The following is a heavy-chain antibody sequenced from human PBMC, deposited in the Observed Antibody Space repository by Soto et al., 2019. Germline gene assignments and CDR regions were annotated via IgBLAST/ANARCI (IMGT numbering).Heavy chain of an antibody. V-gene: IGHV1-69*01. D-gene: IGHD2-15*01. CDR3: ARGPEVVAAERYWYGMDV. J-gene: IGHJ6*02. CDR2: IIPIFGTA. Sequence: QGQLVQSGAEVKKPGSSVKVSCKASGGTFSSYAISWVRQAPGQGLEWMGGIIPIFGTANYAQKFQGRVTITADESTSTAYMELSSLRSEDTAVYYCARGPEVVAAERYWYGMDVWGQGTTVTVSS. CDR1: GGTFSSYA.